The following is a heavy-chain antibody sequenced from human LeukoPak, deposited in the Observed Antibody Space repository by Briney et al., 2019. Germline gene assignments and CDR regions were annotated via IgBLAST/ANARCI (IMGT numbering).Heavy chain of an antibody. CDR1: GFTFGSYQ. D-gene: IGHD2-15*01. Sequence: QPGGSLRLSCAASGFTFGSYQMNWVRQAPGKGLEWVAYIGTIISTTYYADSVKGRFTVSRDDAKNSLYLQMSSLRAEDTAVYYCARAVYDLRGQRLLLAGFDSWGQGTLVTVSS. J-gene: IGHJ4*02. CDR3: ARAVYDLRGQRLLLAGFDS. CDR2: IGTIISTT. V-gene: IGHV3-48*03.